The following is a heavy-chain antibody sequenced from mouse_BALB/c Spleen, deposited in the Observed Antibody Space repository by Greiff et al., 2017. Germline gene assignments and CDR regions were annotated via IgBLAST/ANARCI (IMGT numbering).Heavy chain of an antibody. CDR2: INPNYDST. J-gene: IGHJ3*01. CDR3: ARGGYGNLAWFAY. CDR1: GYTFTDYK. V-gene: IGHV1-18*01. D-gene: IGHD2-1*01. Sequence: VQLKESGPELVKPGASVKISCKASGYTFTDYKMDWVKQSHGKSLEWIGDINPNYDSTSYNQKFKGKATLTVDKSSSTAYMELRSLTSEDTAVYYCARGGYGNLAWFAYWGQGTLVTVSA.